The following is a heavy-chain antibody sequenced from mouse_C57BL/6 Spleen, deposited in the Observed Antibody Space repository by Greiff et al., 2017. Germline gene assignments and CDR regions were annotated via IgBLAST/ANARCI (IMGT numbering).Heavy chain of an antibody. CDR3: ARGDSSGRALAWFAC. Sequence: VQLQQSGAELARPGASVKMSCKASGYTFTSYTMHWVKQRPGQGLEWIGYINPSSGYTKYNQKFKDKATLTADKSSTTAYMQLSSLTSEDSAVYYCARGDSSGRALAWFACWGQGTLVTVSA. CDR2: INPSSGYT. V-gene: IGHV1-4*01. J-gene: IGHJ3*01. CDR1: GYTFTSYT. D-gene: IGHD3-2*02.